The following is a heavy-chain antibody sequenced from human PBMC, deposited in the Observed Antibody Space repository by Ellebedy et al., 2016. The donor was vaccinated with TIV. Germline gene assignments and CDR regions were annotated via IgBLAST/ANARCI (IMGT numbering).Heavy chain of an antibody. CDR3: AKVQIGEAFDI. V-gene: IGHV3-53*01. CDR1: GFTVGYNY. Sequence: GESLKISCAASGFTVGYNYMSWVRQAPPKGLEWVSIFHADGTTYYANSVKGRFTISRDSSQNTLYLQMNSLRAEDTAVYYCAKVQIGEAFDIWGQGTMVTVSS. CDR2: FHADGTT. J-gene: IGHJ3*02.